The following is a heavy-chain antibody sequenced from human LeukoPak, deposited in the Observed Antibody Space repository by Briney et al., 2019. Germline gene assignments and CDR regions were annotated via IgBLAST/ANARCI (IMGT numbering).Heavy chain of an antibody. V-gene: IGHV4-34*01. CDR3: ARLYDNWFDP. CDR1: GGSFSGYY. J-gene: IGHJ5*02. Sequence: SETLSLTCAVYGGSFSGYYWSWIRQPPGKGLEWIGEINHSGSTYYNPSLKSRVTISVDTSKNQFSLKLSSVTAADTAVYYCARLYDNWFDPWGQGTLVTVSS. D-gene: IGHD3-16*01. CDR2: INHSGST.